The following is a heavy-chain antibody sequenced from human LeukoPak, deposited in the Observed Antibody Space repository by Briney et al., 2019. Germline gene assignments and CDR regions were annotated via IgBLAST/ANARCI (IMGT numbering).Heavy chain of an antibody. Sequence: GGSLRLSCAASGVTFRNAWMTWVRQAPGRGLEWVGRSISRSGGVTTEYAAPVKGRFTISRDDSRNTVYLQMNSLKIEDTAVYYCSAYYNGRGDYWGRGTLVTVSS. D-gene: IGHD2/OR15-2a*01. CDR1: GVTFRNAW. V-gene: IGHV3-15*01. CDR3: SAYYNGRGDY. J-gene: IGHJ4*02. CDR2: SISRSGGVTT.